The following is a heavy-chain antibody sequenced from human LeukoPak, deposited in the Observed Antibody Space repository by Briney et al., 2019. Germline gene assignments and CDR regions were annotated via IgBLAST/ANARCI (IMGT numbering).Heavy chain of an antibody. CDR2: IYYSGST. Sequence: SETLSLTCTVSGGSISSYYWSWIRQPPGKGLEWIGYIYYSGSTNYNPSLKSRVTISVDTSKNQFSLKLSSVTAADTAAYYCATRGGHYDSSGYYPFDYWGQGTLVTVSS. CDR1: GGSISSYY. V-gene: IGHV4-59*01. J-gene: IGHJ4*02. D-gene: IGHD3-22*01. CDR3: ATRGGHYDSSGYYPFDY.